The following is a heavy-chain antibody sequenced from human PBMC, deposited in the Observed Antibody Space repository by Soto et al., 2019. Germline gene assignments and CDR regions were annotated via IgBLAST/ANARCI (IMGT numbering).Heavy chain of an antibody. CDR3: ERVRGKGEIVVVTNMDV. J-gene: IGHJ6*02. V-gene: IGHV4-34*01. D-gene: IGHD3-22*01. CDR2: INHSGST. Sequence: PSGTXSLACAVYGVSFIVYEFGWIRHPPGKGVEWIGEINHSGSTNYNPSLKSRVTISVDTSKNQFSLKLRSVTAADTDVYYCERVRGKGEIVVVTNMDVWGQGTTVTVSS. CDR1: GVSFIVYE.